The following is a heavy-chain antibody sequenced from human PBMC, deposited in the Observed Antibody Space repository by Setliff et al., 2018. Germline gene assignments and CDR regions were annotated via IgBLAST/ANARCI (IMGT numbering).Heavy chain of an antibody. V-gene: IGHV4-39*01. J-gene: IGHJ4*02. CDR1: GGSIRGSSYF. CDR3: ASHPRVTIFGVVAFDY. D-gene: IGHD3-3*01. CDR2: INDSGST. Sequence: SETLSLTCSVSGGSIRGSSYFWGWIRQPPGEGLEWIGNINDSGSTYYNPSLKSRVTISVDTSQNQFSLKLSSVTAADTAAYYCASHPRVTIFGVVAFDYWGQGILVTVSS.